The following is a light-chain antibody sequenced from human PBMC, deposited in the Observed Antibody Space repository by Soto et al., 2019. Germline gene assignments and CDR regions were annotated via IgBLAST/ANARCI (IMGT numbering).Light chain of an antibody. Sequence: VIWMTKSPSLLSAYTGERVTISRRISQGISSYLAWYQQKPGKAPELLIYAASTLQSGVPSRFSGSGSGTDFTLTISSLQPEDFATYYCQQNYSTPRTFGQGTKVDIK. V-gene: IGKV1D-8*03. CDR3: QQNYSTPRT. CDR1: QGISSY. CDR2: AAS. J-gene: IGKJ1*01.